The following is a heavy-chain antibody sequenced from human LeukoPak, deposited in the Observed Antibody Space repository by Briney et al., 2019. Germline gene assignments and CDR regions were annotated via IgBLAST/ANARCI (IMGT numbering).Heavy chain of an antibody. CDR3: ARFSTMLDY. D-gene: IGHD5-24*01. Sequence: SETLSLTCTVSGGSISSYYWSWIRQPPGRGLEWIGYVYYTGSTNYNASLKSRVTISVDTSRNQFSLKLSSVTAADTAVYYCARFSTMLDYWGQGTLVAVSS. CDR1: GGSISSYY. J-gene: IGHJ4*02. V-gene: IGHV4-59*01. CDR2: VYYTGST.